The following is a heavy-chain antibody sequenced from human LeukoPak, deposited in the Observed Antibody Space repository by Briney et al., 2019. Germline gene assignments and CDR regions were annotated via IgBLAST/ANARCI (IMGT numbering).Heavy chain of an antibody. CDR2: IYTSGST. J-gene: IGHJ6*02. V-gene: IGHV4-4*07. Sequence: SETLSLTCTVSGGSISSYYWSWIRQPAGKGLEWIGRIYTSGSTNYNPSLKSRVTMSVDTSKNQFSLKLSSVTAADTAVYYCARVSRPSAYHYGMDVWGQGTTVTVSS. CDR3: ARVSRPSAYHYGMDV. CDR1: GGSISSYY.